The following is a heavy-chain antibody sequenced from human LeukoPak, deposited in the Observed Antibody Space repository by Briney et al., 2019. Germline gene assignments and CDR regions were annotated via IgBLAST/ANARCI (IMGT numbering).Heavy chain of an antibody. J-gene: IGHJ4*02. Sequence: PSETLSLTCTVSGGSFTSSTYYCGWIRQPPGKGLEWIGSMYYSGSTYYNQSLKSRLIISVDTSTNQFSLKLTSVTAADTAMYYCARQYYDSSGYYPWYSDYWGQGTLVTVSS. CDR3: ARQYYDSSGYYPWYSDY. CDR1: GGSFTSSTYY. CDR2: MYYSGST. V-gene: IGHV4-39*01. D-gene: IGHD3-22*01.